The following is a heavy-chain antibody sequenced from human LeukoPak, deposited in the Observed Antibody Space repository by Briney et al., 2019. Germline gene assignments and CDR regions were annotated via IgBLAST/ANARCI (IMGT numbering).Heavy chain of an antibody. V-gene: IGHV3-21*01. J-gene: IGHJ4*02. CDR2: ITSSSIYK. CDR1: GFTFSRYN. D-gene: IGHD3-10*01. Sequence: GGSLRLSCATSGFTFSRYNMNWVRQAPGKGLEWVSSITSSSIYKYYADSMKGRFTISRDNAKNSLYLQMDSLRVEDTAVYYCAKVAKYYYGSETYYFFEHWGQGTPVTASS. CDR3: AKVAKYYYGSETYYFFEH.